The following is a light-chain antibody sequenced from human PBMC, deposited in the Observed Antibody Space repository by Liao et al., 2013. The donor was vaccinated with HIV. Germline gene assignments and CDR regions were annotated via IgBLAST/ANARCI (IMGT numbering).Light chain of an antibody. J-gene: IGLJ3*02. CDR3: QAWDSGTVV. CDR2: YDS. CDR1: KLGDKY. Sequence: SYELTQPPSVSVSPGQTASITCSGDKLGDKYACWYQQQPGQAPVLVISYDSERPSGIPERFSGSYSRNTVTLTISGTQAMDEADYYCQAWDSGTVVFGGGTKLTVL. V-gene: IGLV3-1*01.